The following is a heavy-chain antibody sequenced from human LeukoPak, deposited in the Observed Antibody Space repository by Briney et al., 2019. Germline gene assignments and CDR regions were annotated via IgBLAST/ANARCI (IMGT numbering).Heavy chain of an antibody. CDR3: GKDLRGYYYGSGSYHDAFDI. D-gene: IGHD3-10*01. CDR1: GFTFSSYA. Sequence: GGSLRLSCAASGFTFSSYAMSWVRQAPGKGLEWVSAISGSGGSTYYADSVKGRFTISRDNSKNTLYLQMNSLRAEDTAVYYCGKDLRGYYYGSGSYHDAFDIWGQGTMVTVSS. CDR2: ISGSGGST. V-gene: IGHV3-23*01. J-gene: IGHJ3*02.